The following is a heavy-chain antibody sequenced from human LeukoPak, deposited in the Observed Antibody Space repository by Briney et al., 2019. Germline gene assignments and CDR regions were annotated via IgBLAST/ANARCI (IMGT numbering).Heavy chain of an antibody. D-gene: IGHD3-3*01. CDR3: ARGPFLDVRYYDFWRGHYYYMDV. CDR1: GGSFSGYY. V-gene: IGHV4-34*01. J-gene: IGHJ6*03. Sequence: SETLSLTCAVYGGSFSGYYWSWIRQPPGKGLEWIGEINHSGSTNYNPSLKGRVTISVDTSKNQFSLKLSSVTAADTAVYYCARGPFLDVRYYDFWRGHYYYMDVWGEGTTVTVSS. CDR2: INHSGST.